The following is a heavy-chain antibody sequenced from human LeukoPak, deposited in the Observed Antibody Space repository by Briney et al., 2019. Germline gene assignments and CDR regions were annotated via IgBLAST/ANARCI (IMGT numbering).Heavy chain of an antibody. CDR1: GGSISSYY. CDR2: IYYSGST. D-gene: IGHD3-10*01. V-gene: IGHV4-59*01. Sequence: SETLSLTCTVSGGSISSYYWSWIRQPPGKGLEWIGYIYYSGSTNYNPSLKSRVTISVDTSKNQFSLKLCSVTAADTAVYYCARAHYGSGSYLFDYWGQGTLVTVSS. J-gene: IGHJ4*02. CDR3: ARAHYGSGSYLFDY.